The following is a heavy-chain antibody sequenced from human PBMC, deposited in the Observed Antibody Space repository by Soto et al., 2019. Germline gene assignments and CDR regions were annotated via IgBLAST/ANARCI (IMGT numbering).Heavy chain of an antibody. CDR2: IRSKPNHYAT. J-gene: IGHJ6*02. V-gene: IGHV3-73*02. CDR3: AGDFYYNMDV. Sequence: EVQLVESGGGLVHTGGSLKLTCAAAGFPFNVSAMHCVRQASGKGLEWYGRIRSKPNHYATAYAASLKGRFTISRADSKNTAYLQMTSLKTEDTAVYYCAGDFYYNMDVLGQGTTVTVSS. CDR1: GFPFNVSA.